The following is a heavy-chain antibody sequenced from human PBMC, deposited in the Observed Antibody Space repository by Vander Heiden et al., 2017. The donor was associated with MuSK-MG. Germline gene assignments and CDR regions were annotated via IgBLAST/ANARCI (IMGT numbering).Heavy chain of an antibody. CDR2: ISSSGSTI. CDR1: GFTFSDYY. J-gene: IGHJ4*02. CDR3: ASYYSKYAGLVY. V-gene: IGHV3-11*01. D-gene: IGHD4-4*01. Sequence: QVQLVESGGGLVKPGGSLRLSCAASGFTFSDYYMSWIRQAPGKGLEWVSYISSSGSTIYYADAVKGRFTISRDNAKKSLYLKMKRLRAEDTAVYYFASYYSKYAGLVYWGQGTMVTVSS.